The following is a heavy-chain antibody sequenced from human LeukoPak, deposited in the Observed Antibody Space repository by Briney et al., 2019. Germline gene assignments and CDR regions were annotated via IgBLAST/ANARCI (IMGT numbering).Heavy chain of an antibody. Sequence: GGSLRLYCAASGFTFSSYAMSWDRQAPGKGLEWVSAISGSGGSTYYADPVKGRFTISRDNSKNTLYLQMNSLRAEDTAVYYCAKCSIAAAGTRTRVLWWYFDLWGRGTLVTVSS. V-gene: IGHV3-23*01. J-gene: IGHJ2*01. CDR1: GFTFSSYA. CDR3: AKCSIAAAGTRTRVLWWYFDL. D-gene: IGHD6-13*01. CDR2: ISGSGGST.